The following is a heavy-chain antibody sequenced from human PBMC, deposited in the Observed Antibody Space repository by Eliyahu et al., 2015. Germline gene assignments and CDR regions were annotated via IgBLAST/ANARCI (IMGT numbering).Heavy chain of an antibody. J-gene: IGHJ5*02. CDR3: ARDFLSMVSYDSSGYRPTINWFDP. CDR1: GYTFTSYY. CDR2: INPSGGST. Sequence: PSVKVSCKASGYTFTSYYMHWVRQAPGQGLEWMGIINPSGGSTSYAQKFQGRVTMTRDTSTSTVYMELSSLRSEDTAVYYCARDFLSMVSYDSSGYRPTINWFDPWGQGTLVTVSS. D-gene: IGHD3-22*01. V-gene: IGHV1-46*03.